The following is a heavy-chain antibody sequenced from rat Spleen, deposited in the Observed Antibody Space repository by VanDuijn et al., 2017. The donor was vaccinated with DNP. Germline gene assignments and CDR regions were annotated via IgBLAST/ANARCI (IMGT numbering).Heavy chain of an antibody. J-gene: IGHJ3*01. CDR2: IRPGGENT. CDR1: GFTFSNYG. D-gene: IGHD4-3*01. Sequence: EVQLVESGGGLVQPGRSLKLSCAASGFTFSNYGMAWVRQAPTKGLEWVASIRPGGENTYYRDSVKGRFTISRDNAKSPLYLQMDSLRSEDTATYYCTTEGGTDNWFAYWGQGTLVTVSS. V-gene: IGHV5-27*01. CDR3: TTEGGTDNWFAY.